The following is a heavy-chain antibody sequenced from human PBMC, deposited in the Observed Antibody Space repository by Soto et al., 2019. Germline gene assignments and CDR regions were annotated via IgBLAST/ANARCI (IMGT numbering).Heavy chain of an antibody. J-gene: IGHJ5*02. Sequence: SETLSLTRTVSGGSISSGDYYWSWIRQPPGKGLEWIGYIYYSGSTYYNPSLKSRVTISVDTSKNQFSLKLSSVTAADTAVYYCARMSSSGYYDSSGETFDPWGQGTLVTVSS. CDR3: ARMSSSGYYDSSGETFDP. D-gene: IGHD3-22*01. CDR1: GGSISSGDYY. V-gene: IGHV4-30-4*01. CDR2: IYYSGST.